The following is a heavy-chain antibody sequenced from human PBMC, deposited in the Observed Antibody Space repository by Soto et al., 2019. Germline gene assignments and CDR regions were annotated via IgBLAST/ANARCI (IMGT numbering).Heavy chain of an antibody. CDR2: FDPEDGET. V-gene: IGHV1-24*01. CDR3: SAAVGATRSGPFDS. J-gene: IGHJ4*02. CDR1: GYTLTELS. Sequence: ASVKVSCKVSGYTLTELSMHWVRQAPGKGLEWMGGFDPEDGETIYAQKFQGRVTMTEDTSTDTAYMELSSLRSEDTAVYYCSAAVGATRSGPFDSWGQGTMVTVSS. D-gene: IGHD5-12*01.